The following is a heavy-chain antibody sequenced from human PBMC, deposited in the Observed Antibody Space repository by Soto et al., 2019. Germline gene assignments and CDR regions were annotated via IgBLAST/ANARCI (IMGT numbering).Heavy chain of an antibody. CDR1: GYTFTTYW. D-gene: IGHD5-18*01. V-gene: IGHV5-51*01. CDR3: ARHGLPNYYYYGMDV. J-gene: IGHJ6*02. Sequence: HGESLKISCKGSGYTFTTYWIGWVRQMPGKGLEWMGIIYPGDSDTRYSPSFQGQVTISADKSISTAYLQWSSLKASDTAMYYCARHGLPNYYYYGMDVWGQGTTVTVSS. CDR2: IYPGDSDT.